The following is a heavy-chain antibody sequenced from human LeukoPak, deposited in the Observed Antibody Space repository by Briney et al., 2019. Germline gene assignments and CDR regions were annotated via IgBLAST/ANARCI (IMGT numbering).Heavy chain of an antibody. J-gene: IGHJ5*02. Sequence: PGGSLRLSCAASGFPFRNYAMSWVRQPPGKGLEWVSAISNGKTYYADSVRGRFTISRDDSKNMVYLQMNSLRVEDTARYYCVREAGYCASVCLKTNWFDPWGQGTLVTVSS. V-gene: IGHV3-23*01. CDR2: ISNGKT. CDR3: VREAGYCASVCLKTNWFDP. D-gene: IGHD2-15*01. CDR1: GFPFRNYA.